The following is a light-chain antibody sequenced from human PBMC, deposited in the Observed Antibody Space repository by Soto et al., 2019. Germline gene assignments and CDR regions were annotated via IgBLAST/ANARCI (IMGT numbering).Light chain of an antibody. CDR1: QSVSKY. J-gene: IGKJ4*01. CDR2: DAS. V-gene: IGKV3-11*01. Sequence: EIVLTQSPVTLSLSPGERATLSCRASQSVSKYLAWYQQKPGQAPRLLIYDASNRAAGIPARFSGSGSGTDFTLTISSLESEDVPVNYCQRRSNWRGTFGGGIKVEIK. CDR3: QRRSNWRGT.